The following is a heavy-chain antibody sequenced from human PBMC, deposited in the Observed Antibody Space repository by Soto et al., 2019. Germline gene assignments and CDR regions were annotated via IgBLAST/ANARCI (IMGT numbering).Heavy chain of an antibody. J-gene: IGHJ6*02. CDR3: ATFQLGLYYYYGMDV. CDR2: IKQDGSEK. CDR1: GFTFSSYW. V-gene: IGHV3-7*01. Sequence: WGSLRLSCAASGFTFSSYWMSWVRQAPGKGLEWVANIKQDGSEKYYVDSVKGRFTISRDNAKNSLYLQMNSLRAEDTAVYYCATFQLGLYYYYGMDVWGQGTTVTVSS. D-gene: IGHD1-26*01.